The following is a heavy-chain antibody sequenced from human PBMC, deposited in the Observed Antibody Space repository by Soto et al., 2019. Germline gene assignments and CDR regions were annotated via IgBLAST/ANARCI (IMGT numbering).Heavy chain of an antibody. J-gene: IGHJ6*02. V-gene: IGHV1-69*02. Sequence: QVQLVQSGAEVKKPGSSVTVSCKASGGTFSSYTISWVRQAPGQGLEWMGRIIPILGIANYAQKFQGRVTITADKSTSTAYMELSSLRSEDTAVYYCASQYYDTPFYGMDVWGQGTTVTVSS. CDR2: IIPILGIA. CDR1: GGTFSSYT. D-gene: IGHD3-9*01. CDR3: ASQYYDTPFYGMDV.